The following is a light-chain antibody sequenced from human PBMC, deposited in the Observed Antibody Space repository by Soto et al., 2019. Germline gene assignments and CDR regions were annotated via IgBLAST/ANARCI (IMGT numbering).Light chain of an antibody. CDR1: SSDVGGYNY. V-gene: IGLV2-14*01. J-gene: IGLJ3*02. CDR3: SSYTSSSTS. Sequence: QSVLTQPASVSGSPGQSITISCTGTSSDVGGYNYVSWYQQHPGKAPKLMIYDVSNRPSGVSNRFSGSKSGNTASLTISGRQAEDEADYYCSSYTSSSTSFGGGTKVTVL. CDR2: DVS.